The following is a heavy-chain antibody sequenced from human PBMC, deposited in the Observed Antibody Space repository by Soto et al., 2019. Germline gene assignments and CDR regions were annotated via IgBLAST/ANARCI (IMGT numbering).Heavy chain of an antibody. Sequence: SETLSLTCAVYGGSFSGYYWSWIRQPPGKGLEWIGEINHSGSTNYNPSLKSRVTISVDTSKNQFSLKLSSVTAADTAVYYCARGVRYCSSTSCPYWGQGTLVTVSS. CDR3: ARGVRYCSSTSCPY. D-gene: IGHD2-2*01. V-gene: IGHV4-34*01. CDR1: GGSFSGYY. CDR2: INHSGST. J-gene: IGHJ4*02.